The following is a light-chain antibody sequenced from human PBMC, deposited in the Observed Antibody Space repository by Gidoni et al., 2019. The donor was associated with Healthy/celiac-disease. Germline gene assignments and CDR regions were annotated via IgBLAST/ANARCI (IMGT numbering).Light chain of an antibody. Sequence: DIQMTPSPSSLSASVGDGVTITCRASQSISSYLNWYQQKPGKAPKLLIYTTSSLQSGVPSRFSGSGAGTDFTLTISSLQPEDFATYYCQQSYSTPYTFGQGTKLEIK. J-gene: IGKJ2*01. CDR2: TTS. CDR3: QQSYSTPYT. CDR1: QSISSY. V-gene: IGKV1-39*01.